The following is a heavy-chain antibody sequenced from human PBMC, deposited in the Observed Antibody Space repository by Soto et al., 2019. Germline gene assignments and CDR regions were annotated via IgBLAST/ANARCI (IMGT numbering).Heavy chain of an antibody. CDR2: IYSGGST. CDR1: GIIVKSNY. V-gene: IGHV3-53*04. CDR3: ARGVFGQPDS. D-gene: IGHD2-21*01. Sequence: EVQLVESGGGLVQPGGSLRLSCAASGIIVKSNYTNWVRQAPGKGLEWVSIIYSGGSTYYADSVKGRFTISRHDSKDTLYLQMSSLRSEDTATYYCARGVFGQPDSWGQGTLVIVSS. J-gene: IGHJ5*01.